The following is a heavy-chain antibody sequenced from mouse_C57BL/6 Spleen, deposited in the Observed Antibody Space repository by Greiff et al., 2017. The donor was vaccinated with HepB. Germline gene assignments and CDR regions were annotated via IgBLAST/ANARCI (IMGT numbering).Heavy chain of an antibody. CDR2: INPSNGGT. D-gene: IGHD2-5*01. Sequence: QVQLQQPGTELVKPGASVKLSCKASGYTFTSYWMHWVKQRPGQGLEWIGNINPSNGGTNYNEKFKSKATLTVDKSSSTAYMQLSSLTSEDSTVYYCARWGYSNYSWYFDVWGTGTTVTVSS. CDR1: GYTFTSYW. CDR3: ARWGYSNYSWYFDV. J-gene: IGHJ1*03. V-gene: IGHV1-53*01.